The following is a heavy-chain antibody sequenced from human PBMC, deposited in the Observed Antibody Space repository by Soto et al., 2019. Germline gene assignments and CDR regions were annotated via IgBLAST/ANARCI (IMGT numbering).Heavy chain of an antibody. CDR3: ASVFGSGWNLQYYYYGMDV. Sequence: EVQLVESGGGLVKPGGSLRLSCAASGFTFSSYSMNWVRQAPGKGLEWVSSISSSSSYIYYADSVKGRFTISRDNAKNSLYLQMNSLRAEDTAVYYCASVFGSGWNLQYYYYGMDVWGQGTTVTVSS. V-gene: IGHV3-21*01. D-gene: IGHD6-19*01. CDR2: ISSSSSYI. J-gene: IGHJ6*02. CDR1: GFTFSSYS.